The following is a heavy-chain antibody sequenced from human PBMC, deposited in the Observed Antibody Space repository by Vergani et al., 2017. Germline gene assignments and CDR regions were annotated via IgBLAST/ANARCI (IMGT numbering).Heavy chain of an antibody. CDR1: GFTFDDYG. V-gene: IGHV3-20*04. Sequence: EVQLVESGGGVVRPGGSLRLSCAASGFTFDDYGLSWVRQAPGKGLEWVSGINWNGGSTGYADSGKGRFTISRDNAKNSLYLQMNSLRAEDTAVYYCAREGIAAAGGYYFDYWGQGTLVTVSS. J-gene: IGHJ4*02. CDR3: AREGIAAAGGYYFDY. CDR2: INWNGGST. D-gene: IGHD6-13*01.